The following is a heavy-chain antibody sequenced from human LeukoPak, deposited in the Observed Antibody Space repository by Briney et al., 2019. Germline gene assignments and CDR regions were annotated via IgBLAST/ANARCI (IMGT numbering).Heavy chain of an antibody. V-gene: IGHV4-34*01. D-gene: IGHD4-23*01. CDR1: GGSFSGYY. CDR2: INHSGST. CDR3: ARELAVVTGYYCDY. Sequence: SETLSLTCAVYGGSFSGYYWSWIRQPPGKGLEWIGEINHSGSTNYNPSLKSRVTISVDTSKNQFSLKLSSVTAADTAVYYCARELAVVTGYYCDYWGQGTLVTASS. J-gene: IGHJ4*02.